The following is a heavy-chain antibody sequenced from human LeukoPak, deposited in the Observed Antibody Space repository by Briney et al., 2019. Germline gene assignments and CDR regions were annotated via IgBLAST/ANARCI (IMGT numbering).Heavy chain of an antibody. J-gene: IGHJ5*02. CDR1: GGTFSSYD. D-gene: IGHD4-17*01. CDR2: MNPNSGIT. V-gene: IGHV1-8*03. Sequence: WASVKVSCKASGGTFSSYDINWVRQAPGQGLEWLGWMNPNSGITGYAQKFQDRVTLTRDTSTRTAYMELSSLRSEDTAVYYCARDGDYSGSGHFDPWGQGTLVTVSS. CDR3: ARDGDYSGSGHFDP.